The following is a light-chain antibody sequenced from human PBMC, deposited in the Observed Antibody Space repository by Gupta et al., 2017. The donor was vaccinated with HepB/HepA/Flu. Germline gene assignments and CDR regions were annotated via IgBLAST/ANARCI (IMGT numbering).Light chain of an antibody. CDR2: EVN. CDR3: CSYAGSSTVV. CDR1: SSDVGIYNL. J-gene: IGLJ2*01. V-gene: IGLV2-23*02. Sequence: QSALTQPASVSGSPGQSIPISCTGTSSDVGIYNLVSWYQQHPGKAPKFMIYEVNKRPSGVSNRFSGSKSGNTASLTISGLQAEDEADYYCCSYAGSSTVVFGGGTKLTVL.